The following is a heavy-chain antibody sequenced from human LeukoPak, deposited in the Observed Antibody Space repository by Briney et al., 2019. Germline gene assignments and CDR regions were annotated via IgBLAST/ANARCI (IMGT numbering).Heavy chain of an antibody. CDR3: ARDTTYYYDGGSSGPHYFDY. V-gene: IGHV3-30*01. D-gene: IGHD3-10*01. CDR1: GFTFSSYA. CDR2: ISYDGGIT. Sequence: AGRSLRLSCAASGFTFSSYAMYWVRQAPGKGPEWLAVISYDGGITHYADSVKDRFTISRDNSKNTLFLQLNSLRGDDTAVYYCARDTTYYYDGGSSGPHYFDYWGQGTLVTVSS. J-gene: IGHJ4*02.